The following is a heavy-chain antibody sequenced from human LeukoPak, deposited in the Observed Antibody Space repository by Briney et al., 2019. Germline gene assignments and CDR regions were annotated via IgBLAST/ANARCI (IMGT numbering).Heavy chain of an antibody. V-gene: IGHV4-59*12. CDR2: IYYSGST. CDR1: GGSISSYY. CDR3: ATYYDFWSGYYTIDI. J-gene: IGHJ3*02. Sequence: SETLSLTCTVSGGSISSYYWSWIRQPPGKGLEWIGYIYYSGSTNYNPSLKSRVTISVDTSKNQFSLKLSSVIAADTAVYYCATYYDFWSGYYTIDIWGQGTMVTVSS. D-gene: IGHD3-3*01.